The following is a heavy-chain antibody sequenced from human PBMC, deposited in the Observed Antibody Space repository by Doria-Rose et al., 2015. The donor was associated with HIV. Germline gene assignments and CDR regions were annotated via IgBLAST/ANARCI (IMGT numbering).Heavy chain of an antibody. D-gene: IGHD6-13*01. CDR1: GVSLSSPGMG. CDR3: ARIKSSRWYHKYYFDF. V-gene: IGHV2-26*01. Sequence: QITLKASGPVLVRPTETLTLTCTVSGVSLSSPGMGVSWIRQPPGKALEWLANIFSDDERSYKTSLKSRLTISRGTSKGQVVLTMTDMDPVDTATYYCARIKSSRWYHKYYFDFWGQGTLVIVSA. CDR2: IFSDDER. J-gene: IGHJ4*02.